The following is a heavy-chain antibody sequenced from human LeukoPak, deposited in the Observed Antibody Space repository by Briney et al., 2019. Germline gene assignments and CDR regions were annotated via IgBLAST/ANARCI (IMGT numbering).Heavy chain of an antibody. J-gene: IGHJ3*02. CDR3: ARPQDFGLTGMNAFDI. CDR2: IYPGDSDT. CDR1: GYSFNTYW. D-gene: IGHD7-27*01. V-gene: IGHV5-51*01. Sequence: GESLKISCKGSGYSFNTYWIGWGGQMPGKGLGWMGVIYPGDSDTTYSPSFQGQVTISADKSISTAYLQWSSLKASDTAMYYCARPQDFGLTGMNAFDIWGQGTMVTVSS.